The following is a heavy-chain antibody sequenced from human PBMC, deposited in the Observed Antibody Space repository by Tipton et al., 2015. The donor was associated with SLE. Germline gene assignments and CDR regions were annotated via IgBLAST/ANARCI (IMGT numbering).Heavy chain of an antibody. CDR3: ATSSKWGDAFGM. J-gene: IGHJ3*02. CDR1: GFTFNSYA. V-gene: IGHV3-23*01. CDR2: ISGSGGST. D-gene: IGHD7-27*01. Sequence: SLRLSCVASGFTFNSYAMSWVRQAPGKGLEWVSAISGSGGSTYYADSVKGRFTISRDNSKNTLYLQMNSLSAGDTAVYYCATSSKWGDAFGMWGQGTMVTVSS.